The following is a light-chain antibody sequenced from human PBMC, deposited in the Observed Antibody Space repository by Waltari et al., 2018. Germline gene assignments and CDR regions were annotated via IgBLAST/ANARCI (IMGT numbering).Light chain of an antibody. J-gene: IGLJ2*01. Sequence: QSVLTQPPSASGTPGQRVPISCSGSSPNIGSNTANWYQQLPGTAPKLLIYSNNQQPSGVPDRFSGSKSGTSASLAISGLQSEDEADYYCAAWDDSLNGVVFGGGTKLTVL. CDR1: SPNIGSNT. CDR3: AAWDDSLNGVV. CDR2: SNN. V-gene: IGLV1-44*01.